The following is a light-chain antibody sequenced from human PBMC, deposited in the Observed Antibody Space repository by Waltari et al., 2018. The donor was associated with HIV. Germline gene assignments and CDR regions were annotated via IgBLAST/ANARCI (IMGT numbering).Light chain of an antibody. CDR3: QQYGNSPVYT. CDR1: QSVSIHY. Sequence: EIVLTQSPGILYLSPGERATLYCRASQSVSIHYLAWYKQKPGRAPRLHIFDASTTASGIPDRFSGSGSGTDFTLTISRLEPEDFAVYYCQQYGNSPVYTFGQGTKLEIK. CDR2: DAS. J-gene: IGKJ2*01. V-gene: IGKV3-20*01.